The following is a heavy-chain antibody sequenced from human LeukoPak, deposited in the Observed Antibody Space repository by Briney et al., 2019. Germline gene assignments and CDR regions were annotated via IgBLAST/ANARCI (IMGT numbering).Heavy chain of an antibody. Sequence: ASVKVSCKASGGTFSSYAISWVRQAPGQGLEWMGWINPNSGDTNYAQKFQGRVTMTRDTSISTAYMELSRLRSDDTALYYCARVTVGISIDYWGQGTLVTVSS. V-gene: IGHV1-2*02. CDR2: INPNSGDT. D-gene: IGHD4-23*01. CDR1: GGTFSSYA. CDR3: ARVTVGISIDY. J-gene: IGHJ4*02.